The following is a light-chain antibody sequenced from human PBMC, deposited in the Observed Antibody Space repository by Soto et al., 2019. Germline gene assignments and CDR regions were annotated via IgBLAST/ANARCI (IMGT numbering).Light chain of an antibody. V-gene: IGLV1-40*01. J-gene: IGLJ3*02. Sequence: QSVLTQPPSVSGAPGQRVAISCTGSSSNIGSPYDVHWYQQLPGKAPKLLIYGNTNRPSGVPDRFSGSKSGTSASLAITGLQAEDEADYYCQSYDRSLQWVFGGGTQLTVL. CDR1: SSNIGSPYD. CDR3: QSYDRSLQWV. CDR2: GNT.